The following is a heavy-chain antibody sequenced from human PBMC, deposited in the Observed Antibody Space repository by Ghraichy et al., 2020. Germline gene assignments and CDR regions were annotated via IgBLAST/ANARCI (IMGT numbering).Heavy chain of an antibody. CDR2: INTYDGNT. Sequence: ASVKVSCKASGYSLTSYSIHWVRKAPVQRLEWLGWINTYDGNTKYSQTFQGRLTITRDTSANTAYMELSSLRSEDTAVFYCARDFGGEKSWYFDLWGRGTLVTVSS. CDR3: ARDFGGEKSWYFDL. CDR1: GYSLTSYS. J-gene: IGHJ2*01. V-gene: IGHV1-3*04. D-gene: IGHD2-21*01.